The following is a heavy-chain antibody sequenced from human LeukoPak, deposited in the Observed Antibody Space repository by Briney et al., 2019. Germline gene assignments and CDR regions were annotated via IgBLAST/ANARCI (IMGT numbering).Heavy chain of an antibody. J-gene: IGHJ5*02. V-gene: IGHV1-24*01. CDR1: GYTLTELS. CDR3: ATLHRRQGWFDP. Sequence: ASVKVSCKVSGYTLTELSMHWVRQAPGEGLEWMGGFDPEDGETIYAQKFQGRVTMTEDTSTDSAYMELSSLRSEDTAVYYCATLHRRQGWFDPWGQGTLVTVSS. CDR2: FDPEDGET.